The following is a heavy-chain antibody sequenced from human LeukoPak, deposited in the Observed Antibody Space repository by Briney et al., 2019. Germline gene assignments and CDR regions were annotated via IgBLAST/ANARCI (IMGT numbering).Heavy chain of an antibody. J-gene: IGHJ4*02. V-gene: IGHV5-51*01. CDR2: IYPGDPDI. CDR1: GYTFTNYW. Sequence: GESLKLPCSSSGYTFTNYWIGWVRQLPGKGLEYMGIIYPGDPDIRYSPSTQGQVTISVDKSINTAYLQWSSLKASDTAMYYCARRGLGIEANFLYYWGRGALVTVSS. D-gene: IGHD7-27*01. CDR3: ARRGLGIEANFLYY.